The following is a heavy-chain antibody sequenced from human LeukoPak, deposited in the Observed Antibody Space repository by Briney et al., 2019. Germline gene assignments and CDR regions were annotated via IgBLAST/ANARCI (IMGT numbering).Heavy chain of an antibody. CDR3: ARRVGGVDAFDL. CDR1: GYDFTYYL. J-gene: IGHJ3*01. Sequence: GESLNISCTASGYDFTYYLIGWVRPMPGNPQELMWIIYPDDSDTIYSPSFQGQVNISDDKSINTASLQWSSLKASDTAMYYCARRVGGVDAFDLWGQGTMVTVSS. V-gene: IGHV5-51*01. CDR2: IYPDDSDT. D-gene: IGHD1-26*01.